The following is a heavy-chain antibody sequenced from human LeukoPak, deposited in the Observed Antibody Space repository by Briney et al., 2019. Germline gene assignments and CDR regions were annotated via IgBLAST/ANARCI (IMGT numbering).Heavy chain of an antibody. V-gene: IGHV3-30-3*01. CDR3: AREVSVVRGVN. Sequence: GGSLRLSCAASVFSFSIYAMHWVRQAPGKGLECGAVMSSDGTNTYYAASVKGRFTISRDISKNTLYLQMNSLRAEDTAVYYCAREVSVVRGVNWGQGTLVTVSS. J-gene: IGHJ4*02. CDR2: MSSDGTNT. D-gene: IGHD3-10*01. CDR1: VFSFSIYA.